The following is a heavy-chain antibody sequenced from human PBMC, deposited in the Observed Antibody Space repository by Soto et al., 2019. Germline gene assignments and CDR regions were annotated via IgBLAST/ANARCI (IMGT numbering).Heavy chain of an antibody. CDR3: AKDISGRGSYYYYYGMDV. CDR1: GFTFDDYA. J-gene: IGHJ6*02. CDR2: ISWNSANM. Sequence: PGGSLRLSCAASGFTFDDYAMHWVRQAPGKGLEWVSGISWNSANMGYADSVKARFTISRDNAKNSLSLQMNSLTEEDTASYYCAKDISGRGSYYYYYGMDVWGQGTTVTVSS. D-gene: IGHD3-16*01. V-gene: IGHV3-9*01.